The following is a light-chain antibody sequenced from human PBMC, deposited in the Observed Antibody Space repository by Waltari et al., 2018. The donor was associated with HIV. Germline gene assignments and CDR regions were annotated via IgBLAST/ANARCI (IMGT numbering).Light chain of an antibody. V-gene: IGLV2-14*01. J-gene: IGLJ2*01. CDR3: SSYTSSSTLRV. CDR2: EVS. Sequence: QSALTQPASVSGSPGQSITISCTGTSSDVGGYNYVSWYQQHPGKAPKLMFYEVSKLPSGVSNRFSGSKSGIAASLTISGLQAEDEADYYCSSYTSSSTLRVFGGGTKLTVL. CDR1: SSDVGGYNY.